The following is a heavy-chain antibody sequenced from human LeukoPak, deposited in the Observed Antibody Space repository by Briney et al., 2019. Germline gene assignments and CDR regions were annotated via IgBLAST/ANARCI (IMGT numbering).Heavy chain of an antibody. V-gene: IGHV3-23*01. D-gene: IGHD5-12*01. J-gene: IGHJ4*02. CDR3: AKGTYSGYDVDY. CDR1: GFTFSIYA. CDR2: ISGSGGST. Sequence: GGSLGLSCAAAGFTFSIYAMSWVRQAPGRGLEWVSAISGSGGSTYYADSVKGRFTIYRDNPKNTLYLQMNSLRAEDTAVYYCAKGTYSGYDVDYWAREPWSPSPQ.